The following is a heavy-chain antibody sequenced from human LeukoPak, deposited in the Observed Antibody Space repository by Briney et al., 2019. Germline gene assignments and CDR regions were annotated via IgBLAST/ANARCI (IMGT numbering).Heavy chain of an antibody. CDR3: ARDLGGSPVLMVDAFDI. CDR2: ISSSSSYI. J-gene: IGHJ3*02. CDR1: GFTFSSYS. Sequence: PGGSLRLSCAASGFTFSSYSMNWVRQAPGKGLEWVSSISSSSSYIYYADSVKGRFTISRDNAKNSLYLQMNSLRAEDTAVYYCARDLGGSPVLMVDAFDIWGQGTMVTVSS. V-gene: IGHV3-21*04. D-gene: IGHD2-15*01.